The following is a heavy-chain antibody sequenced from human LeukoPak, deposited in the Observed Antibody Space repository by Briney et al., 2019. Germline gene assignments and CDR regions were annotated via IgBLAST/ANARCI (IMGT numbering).Heavy chain of an antibody. Sequence: ASVTVSFTASGYTFTSYDINWVRQATGQGLEWMGWMNPNSGNTGYAQKFQGRVTMTRNTSISTAYMELSSLRSEDTAVYYCARATGYSSGWYLRYYYYYYMDVWGKGTTVTVSS. J-gene: IGHJ6*03. D-gene: IGHD6-19*01. CDR2: MNPNSGNT. V-gene: IGHV1-8*01. CDR3: ARATGYSSGWYLRYYYYYYMDV. CDR1: GYTFTSYD.